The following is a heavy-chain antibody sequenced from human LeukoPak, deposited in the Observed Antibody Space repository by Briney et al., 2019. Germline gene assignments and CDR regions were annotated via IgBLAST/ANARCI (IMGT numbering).Heavy chain of an antibody. V-gene: IGHV3-23*01. CDR2: ISGSGGST. D-gene: IGHD1-7*01. CDR1: GFTFSSYS. J-gene: IGHJ6*02. CDR3: ARSSGTSYYYIMDV. Sequence: PGGSLRLSCAASGFTFSSYSTTWVRQSPGKGLEWVSGISGSGGSTYYADSVKGRFTISRDNSKNTLYLQMNSLRAEDTAVYYCARSSGTSYYYIMDVWGQGTTVTVSS.